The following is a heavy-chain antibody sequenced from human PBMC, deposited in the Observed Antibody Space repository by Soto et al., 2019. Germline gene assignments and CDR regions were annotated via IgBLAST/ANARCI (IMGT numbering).Heavy chain of an antibody. J-gene: IGHJ6*02. CDR2: IYYSGST. Sequence: SETLSLTXTVSGGSISSYYWSWIRQPPGKGLEWIGYIYYSGSTNYNPSLKSRVTISVDTSKNQFSLKLSSVTAADTAVYYCARLRGSHYYYGMDVRGQGTTVTVSS. D-gene: IGHD3-10*01. CDR1: GGSISSYY. V-gene: IGHV4-59*01. CDR3: ARLRGSHYYYGMDV.